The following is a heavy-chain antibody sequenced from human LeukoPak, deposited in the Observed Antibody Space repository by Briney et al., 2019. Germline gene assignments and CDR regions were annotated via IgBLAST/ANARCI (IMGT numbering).Heavy chain of an antibody. CDR1: GFTFSSYA. Sequence: GGSLRLSCAASGFTFSSYAMNWVRQAPGKGLEWVSSISESGGTTDYADSVKGRFTISRDNSKNTLYLQMNTLRAEDTAVYSCARGADGVSSNSRGWFDPWGQGTLVTVSS. D-gene: IGHD2-15*01. CDR2: ISESGGTT. J-gene: IGHJ5*02. CDR3: ARGADGVSSNSRGWFDP. V-gene: IGHV3-23*01.